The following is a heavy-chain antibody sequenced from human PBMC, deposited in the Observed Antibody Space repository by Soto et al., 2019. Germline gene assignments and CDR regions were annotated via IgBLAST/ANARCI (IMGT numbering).Heavy chain of an antibody. CDR2: VYWHDDK. Sequence: QITLKHSGPTLVKPTQPLTLTCTVSGFSLTTPGLGVGWIRQPPGKALEWLTLVYWHDDKRYRSSLRDILTIARDTSNNQVVLSMTNMDPQDSASYYCVRLMSTDTTGYFDYWGQGILVTVSS. D-gene: IGHD1-1*01. J-gene: IGHJ4*02. CDR1: GFSLTTPGLG. CDR3: VRLMSTDTTGYFDY. V-gene: IGHV2-5*01.